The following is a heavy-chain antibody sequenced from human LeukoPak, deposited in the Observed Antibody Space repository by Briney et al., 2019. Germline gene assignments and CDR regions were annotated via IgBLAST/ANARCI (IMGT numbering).Heavy chain of an antibody. V-gene: IGHV4-4*07. Sequence: SETLSLTCTASGGSISSYYRSWVRQPAGKGLEWIGRIYTSGSTNYNPSLKSRVTMSVDTSKNQFSLKLSSVTAADTAVYYCAREGLGITGVDYWGQGTLVTVSS. D-gene: IGHD1-20*01. J-gene: IGHJ4*02. CDR2: IYTSGST. CDR3: AREGLGITGVDY. CDR1: GGSISSYY.